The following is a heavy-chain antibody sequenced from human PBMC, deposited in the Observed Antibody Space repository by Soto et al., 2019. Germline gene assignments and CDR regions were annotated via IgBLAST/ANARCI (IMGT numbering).Heavy chain of an antibody. CDR2: ISGSGGST. J-gene: IGHJ4*02. Sequence: GGSLRLSCAASGFTFSSYAMSWVRQAPGKGLEWVSAISGSGGSTYYADSVKGRFTISRDNSKNTLYLQMNSLRAEDTAVYYCAKDQATTYYDILTGYYRVGQFDYWGQGTLVTVSS. D-gene: IGHD3-9*01. CDR3: AKDQATTYYDILTGYYRVGQFDY. CDR1: GFTFSSYA. V-gene: IGHV3-23*01.